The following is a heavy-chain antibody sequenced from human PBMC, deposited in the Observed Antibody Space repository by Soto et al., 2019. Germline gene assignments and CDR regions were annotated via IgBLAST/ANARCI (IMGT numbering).Heavy chain of an antibody. Sequence: QVQLQQWGAGLLKPSETLSLTCAVYGGSFSGFYWSWIRQSPGKGLEWIGEINQSGSTNYNPSLKSRVTISVDTSKNQFPLKLRSVTAADTAVYYCARKANLGLRYSGSPIDYWGQGTLVTVSS. CDR2: INQSGST. V-gene: IGHV4-34*01. CDR3: ARKANLGLRYSGSPIDY. J-gene: IGHJ4*02. CDR1: GGSFSGFY. D-gene: IGHD1-26*01.